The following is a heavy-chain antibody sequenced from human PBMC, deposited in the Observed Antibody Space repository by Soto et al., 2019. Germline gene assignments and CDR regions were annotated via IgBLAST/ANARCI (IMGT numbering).Heavy chain of an antibody. CDR3: AKALSGSGGGMDV. CDR2: ISWNSGSI. CDR1: GFIFDDYA. D-gene: IGHD6-19*01. V-gene: IGHV3-9*01. Sequence: EVQLVESGGGLVQPDRSLRLSCAASGFIFDDYAMQWVRQAPGKGLEWVSGISWNSGSIGYADSVKGRFTISRHNAKNSLFLQMNSLRAEDTALYYCAKALSGSGGGMDVWGQGTTVTVSS. J-gene: IGHJ6*02.